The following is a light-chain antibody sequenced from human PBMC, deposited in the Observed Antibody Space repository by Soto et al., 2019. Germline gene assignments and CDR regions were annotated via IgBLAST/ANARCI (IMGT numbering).Light chain of an antibody. CDR1: QSISSY. J-gene: IGKJ4*01. V-gene: IGKV1-39*01. CDR3: QQSYSIPLT. Sequence: DIQMTQSPTSLPASVGDRVTITCRASQSISSYLNWYQKKPGQAPNLLIYAASSLQSGAPSRFSGSGSGTDFTLTISSLQPEDFATYYCQQSYSIPLTFGGGTKV. CDR2: AAS.